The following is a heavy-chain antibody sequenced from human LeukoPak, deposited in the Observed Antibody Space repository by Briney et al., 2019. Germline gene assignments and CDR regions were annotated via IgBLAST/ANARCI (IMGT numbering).Heavy chain of an antibody. V-gene: IGHV1-24*01. Sequence: ASVKVSCKFSGYTLTELSMHWVRQAPGKGLEWMVGFDPEDGETIYAQKFQGSVTMTADTSTDTAYMELSSLRYEATAVYYCATGSGWYRDDAFDIWGQGTMVTVSS. J-gene: IGHJ3*02. CDR2: FDPEDGET. CDR1: GYTLTELS. D-gene: IGHD6-19*01. CDR3: ATGSGWYRDDAFDI.